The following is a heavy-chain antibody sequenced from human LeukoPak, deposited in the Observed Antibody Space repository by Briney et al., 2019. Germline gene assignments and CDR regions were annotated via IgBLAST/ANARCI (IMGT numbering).Heavy chain of an antibody. D-gene: IGHD1-1*01. V-gene: IGHV3-23*01. CDR2: ISGSGGST. CDR1: GCTFSSYA. CDR3: AKVRWNDLWYFDY. J-gene: IGHJ4*02. Sequence: GGSLRLSCAASGCTFSSYAMSWVRKAPGKGLEWVSAISGSGGSTYYADSVKGRFTISRDNSKNTLYLQMNSLRAEDTAVYYCAKVRWNDLWYFDYWGQGTLVTVSS.